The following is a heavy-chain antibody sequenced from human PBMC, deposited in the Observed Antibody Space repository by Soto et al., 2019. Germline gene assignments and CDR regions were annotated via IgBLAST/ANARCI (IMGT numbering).Heavy chain of an antibody. J-gene: IGHJ6*02. CDR3: ARDYNGYYYAYYYGMDV. Sequence: PSETLSLTCTVSGGSLSRDYWTWIRQPPGKEPEWIAYIYNSGNTVYNPSLKSRVTISGDTSKNQFSMKLSSVTAADTAVYYCARDYNGYYYAYYYGMDVWGQGTTVTVSS. CDR1: GGSLSRDY. V-gene: IGHV4-59*12. D-gene: IGHD3-22*01. CDR2: IYNSGNT.